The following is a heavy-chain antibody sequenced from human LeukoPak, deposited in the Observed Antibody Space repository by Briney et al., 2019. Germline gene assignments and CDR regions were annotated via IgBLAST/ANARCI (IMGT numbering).Heavy chain of an antibody. CDR1: GFTFSSYA. CDR2: ISYDGSNK. Sequence: QAGGSLRLSCAASGFTFSSYAMHWVRQAPGKGLEWVAVISYDGSNKYYADSVKGRFAISRDNSKNTLYLQMNSLRAEDTAVYYCARPKGTYYYGSGSYFDGMDVWGQGTTVTVSS. CDR3: ARPKGTYYYGSGSYFDGMDV. J-gene: IGHJ6*02. V-gene: IGHV3-30*09. D-gene: IGHD3-10*01.